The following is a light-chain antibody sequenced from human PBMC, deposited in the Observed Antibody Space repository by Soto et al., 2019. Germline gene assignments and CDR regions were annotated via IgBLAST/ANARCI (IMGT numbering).Light chain of an antibody. CDR3: QQYYSTPYT. J-gene: IGKJ2*01. CDR1: QSVLYSSNNKNY. V-gene: IGKV4-1*01. CDR2: RAS. Sequence: DIVMTQSPDSLAVSLGERATINCKSSQSVLYSSNNKNYLAWYQQKPGQPPKLLIYRASSRESGVPDRFSGSGSGTDFTLTISSLQAEDVAVYYCQQYYSTPYTFGQGTKLEMK.